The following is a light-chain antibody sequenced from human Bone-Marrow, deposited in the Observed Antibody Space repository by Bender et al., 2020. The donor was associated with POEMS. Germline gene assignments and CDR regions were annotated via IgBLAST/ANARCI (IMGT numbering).Light chain of an antibody. V-gene: IGLV2-23*01. J-gene: IGLJ2*01. Sequence: QSALTQPASVSGSPGQSITISCTGASNDVGSYNLVSWYLQYPDKAPKLLIYETSKRPSGISDRFSGSKSGNTASLTISGLQADDEAYYYCSSYSGTDLFVLFGGGTHLTVL. CDR3: SSYSGTDLFVL. CDR1: SNDVGSYNL. CDR2: ETS.